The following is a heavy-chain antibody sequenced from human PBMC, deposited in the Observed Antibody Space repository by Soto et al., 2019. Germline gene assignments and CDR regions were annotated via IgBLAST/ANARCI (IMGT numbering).Heavy chain of an antibody. Sequence: SGPTLVNPTQTLTLTCTFSGFSLSTSGVGVGWIRQPPGKALEWLALIYWNDDKRYSPSLKSRLTITKDTSKNQVFLTMTNMDPVDTATYYCAHRRGRYSGSYHPSCYFDYWGQGTLVTVSS. CDR3: AHRRGRYSGSYHPSCYFDY. CDR1: GFSLSTSGVG. D-gene: IGHD1-26*01. V-gene: IGHV2-5*01. J-gene: IGHJ4*02. CDR2: IYWNDDK.